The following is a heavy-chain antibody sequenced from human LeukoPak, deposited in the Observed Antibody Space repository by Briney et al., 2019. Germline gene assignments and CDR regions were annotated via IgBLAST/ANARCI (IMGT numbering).Heavy chain of an antibody. CDR2: INHSGYT. V-gene: IGHV4-34*01. CDR3: TRMTMGHDY. CDR1: GVSFNDYY. J-gene: IGHJ4*02. D-gene: IGHD4/OR15-4a*01. Sequence: SETLSLTCAVSGVSFNDYYWSWVRQTPGRGLEWIGEINHSGYTNDSPSLKSRVTLSIDTSRKQFSLNLRSVTVADTGIYYCTRMTMGHDYWGQGTLVTVSS.